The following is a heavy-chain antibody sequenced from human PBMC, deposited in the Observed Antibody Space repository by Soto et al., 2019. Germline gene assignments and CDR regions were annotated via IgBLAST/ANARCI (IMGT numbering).Heavy chain of an antibody. J-gene: IGHJ4*02. CDR2: MNPNSGNT. V-gene: IGHV1-8*01. Sequence: ASVKVSCKASGYTFTSYDINWVRQATGQGLEWMGWMNPNSGNTGYAQKFQGRVTMTRNTSISTAYMELSSLRSEDTAVYYCARGLEYRQALGGVCYGVWGQGTLVTVSS. CDR3: ARGLEYRQALGGVCYGV. CDR1: GYTFTSYD. D-gene: IGHD2-8*01.